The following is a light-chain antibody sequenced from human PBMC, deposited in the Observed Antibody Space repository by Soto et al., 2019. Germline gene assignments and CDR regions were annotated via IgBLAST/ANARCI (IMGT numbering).Light chain of an antibody. J-gene: IGKJ3*01. CDR1: QGIRTY. V-gene: IGKV1-39*01. CDR2: AAS. Sequence: IQITRFSSSLAASVGEIVTMTFRAGQGIRTYLNWYQQKPGKAPNLLIYAASTLQSGVPSRFSGSGSGTDFTLTISSLQPEDFATYYCQQSFSTPRTFGPGTTVDIK. CDR3: QQSFSTPRT.